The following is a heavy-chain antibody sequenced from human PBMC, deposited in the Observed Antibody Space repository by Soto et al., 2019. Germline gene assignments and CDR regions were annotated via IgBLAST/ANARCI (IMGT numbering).Heavy chain of an antibody. J-gene: IGHJ4*02. D-gene: IGHD1-1*01. V-gene: IGHV3-74*01. CDR2: ISGDGSST. Sequence: EVQLVESGGGLVQPGGSLRLSCAASGFTFSDYWMHWVRQVPGKGLVWVSRISGDGSSTSYADSVKGRFTFSRDNAKNTLYVQMNSLIAEDTAVYYCARGIGYSAPDYWGQGTLVTVSS. CDR1: GFTFSDYW. CDR3: ARGIGYSAPDY.